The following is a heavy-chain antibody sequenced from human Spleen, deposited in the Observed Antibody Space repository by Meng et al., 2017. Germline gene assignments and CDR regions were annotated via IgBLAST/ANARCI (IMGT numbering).Heavy chain of an antibody. CDR1: GGSFSDYY. V-gene: IGHV4-34*01. D-gene: IGHD4-11*01. Sequence: QVRLQRWGAGRLKPSETLASPWVVSGGSFSDYYWSWIRQPPGKGLEWIGEINHSGSTNYNPSLESRATISVDTSQNNLSLKLSSVTAADSAVYYCARGPTTMAHDFDYWGQGTLVTVSS. CDR2: INHSGST. CDR3: ARGPTTMAHDFDY. J-gene: IGHJ4*02.